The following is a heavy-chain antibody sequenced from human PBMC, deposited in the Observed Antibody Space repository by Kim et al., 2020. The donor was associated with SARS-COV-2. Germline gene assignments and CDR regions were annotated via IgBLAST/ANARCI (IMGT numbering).Heavy chain of an antibody. CDR1: GFTFSSYA. CDR3: PLAAAGTGGWFDP. Sequence: GGSLRLSCSASGFTFSSYAMHWVRQAPGKGLEYVSAISSNGGSTYYADSVKGRFTISRDNSKNTLYLQMSSLRAEDTAVYYCPLAAAGTGGWFDPWGQGTLVTVSS. V-gene: IGHV3-64D*06. J-gene: IGHJ5*02. D-gene: IGHD6-13*01. CDR2: ISSNGGST.